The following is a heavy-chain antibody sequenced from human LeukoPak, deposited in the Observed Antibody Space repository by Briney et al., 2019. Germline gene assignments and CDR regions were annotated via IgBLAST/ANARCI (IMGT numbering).Heavy chain of an antibody. CDR1: GGTFSSYA. CDR3: ASRPDQHLLYYFDY. Sequence: SVKVSCKASGGTFSSYAISWVRQAPGQGLEWMGGIIPIFGTANYAQKFQGRVTITTDESTSTAYMELSSLRSEDTAVYYCASRPDQHLLYYFDYWGQGALVTVSS. D-gene: IGHD2-15*01. CDR2: IIPIFGTA. J-gene: IGHJ4*02. V-gene: IGHV1-69*05.